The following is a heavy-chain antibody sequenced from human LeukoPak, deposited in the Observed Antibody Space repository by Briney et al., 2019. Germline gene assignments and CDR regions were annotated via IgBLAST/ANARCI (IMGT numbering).Heavy chain of an antibody. D-gene: IGHD5-12*01. CDR2: ISSSSSYI. V-gene: IGHV3-21*01. CDR3: ARSGYVHAFDI. CDR1: GFTFSSYS. Sequence: GGSLRLSCAASGFTFSSYSVNWVRQAPGKGLEWVSSISSSSSYIYYADSVKGRFTISRDNAKNSLYLQMNSLRAEDTAVYYCARSGYVHAFDIWGQGTMVTVSS. J-gene: IGHJ3*02.